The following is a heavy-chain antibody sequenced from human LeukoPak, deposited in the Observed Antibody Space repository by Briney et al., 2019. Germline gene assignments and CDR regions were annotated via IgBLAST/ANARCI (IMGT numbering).Heavy chain of an antibody. Sequence: SETLSLTCTVSGGSISSTKYSWGWIRQPPGKGLEWIGTIYYSRSTYYNPSLRSRVTISLDTSKNQFSLKLSSVTAADTAVYYCARPGTWGSLDYWGQGTLVTVSS. J-gene: IGHJ4*02. D-gene: IGHD1-14*01. CDR3: ARPGTWGSLDY. CDR2: IYYSRST. V-gene: IGHV4-39*01. CDR1: GGSISSTKYS.